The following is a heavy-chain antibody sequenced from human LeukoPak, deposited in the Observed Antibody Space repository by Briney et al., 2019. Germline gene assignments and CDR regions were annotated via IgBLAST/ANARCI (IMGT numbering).Heavy chain of an antibody. V-gene: IGHV4-34*01. Sequence: SETLSLTCAVYGGSLSGYYWSWIRQPPGKGLEWIGEINHSGSTNYNPSLKSRVTISVDTSKNQFSLKLSSVTAADTAVYYCARGPQFLASTVPDYWGQGTLVTVSS. CDR2: INHSGST. CDR3: ARGPQFLASTVPDY. D-gene: IGHD4-17*01. CDR1: GGSLSGYY. J-gene: IGHJ4*02.